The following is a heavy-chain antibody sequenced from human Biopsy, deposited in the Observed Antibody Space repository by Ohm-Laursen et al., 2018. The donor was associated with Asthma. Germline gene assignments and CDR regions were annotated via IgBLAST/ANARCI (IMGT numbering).Heavy chain of an antibody. V-gene: IGHV1-3*04. J-gene: IGHJ3*01. CDR3: ARTCYDFLSGQVKDVFGV. CDR1: GYNFISFA. D-gene: IGHD3-3*01. Sequence: ATVKISCKASGYNFISFAIHWVRQAPGQRLEWMGWVNTGNGDTKYSQKFQGKVTITRDTSASTAYMELRSLRSEDTATYYCARTCYDFLSGQVKDVFGVWGQGTMVTVSS. CDR2: VNTGNGDT.